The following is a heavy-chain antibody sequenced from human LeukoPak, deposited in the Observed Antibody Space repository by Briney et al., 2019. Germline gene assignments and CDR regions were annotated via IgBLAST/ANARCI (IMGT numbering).Heavy chain of an antibody. Sequence: GGSLRLSCAASGFTFSTYWMSWVRQAPGKGLVWVSRIKSDGSTTTYADSVKGRFTISRDNAKNTLYLQMNSLRAEDTAIYYCASLNYYDSTFQLWGQGTLVTVSS. CDR3: ASLNYYDSTFQL. CDR2: IKSDGSTT. J-gene: IGHJ1*01. D-gene: IGHD3-22*01. CDR1: GFTFSTYW. V-gene: IGHV3-74*01.